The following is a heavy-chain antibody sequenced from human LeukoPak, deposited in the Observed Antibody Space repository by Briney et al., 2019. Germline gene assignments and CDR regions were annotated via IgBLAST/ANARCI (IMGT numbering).Heavy chain of an antibody. CDR1: GFTFSSYW. D-gene: IGHD6-13*01. J-gene: IGHJ4*02. CDR3: ARDEQQVGPDLFWSVDY. CDR2: IKQDGSEK. V-gene: IGHV3-7*01. Sequence: GGSLRLSCAASGFTFSSYWMSWVRQAPGKGLEWVANIKQDGSEKYYVDSVKGRFTISRDNAKNSLYLQMNSLRAEDTAVYYCARDEQQVGPDLFWSVDYWGQGTLVTVSS.